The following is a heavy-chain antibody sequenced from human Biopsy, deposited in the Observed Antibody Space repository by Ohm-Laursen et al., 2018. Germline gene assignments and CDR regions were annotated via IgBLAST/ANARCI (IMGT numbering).Heavy chain of an antibody. CDR2: IYYSGGT. Sequence: TLPLTCSVSGGSMTGCEWSWIRLAPGKGLEWIGYIYYSGGTKYNPSLASRVTFSVDMSKSQFSLKLYSVTAAGTAVYYCARVEAGTYDALDIWGQGTLVAVSA. V-gene: IGHV4-59*01. CDR3: ARVEAGTYDALDI. CDR1: GGSMTGCE. D-gene: IGHD1-26*01. J-gene: IGHJ3*02.